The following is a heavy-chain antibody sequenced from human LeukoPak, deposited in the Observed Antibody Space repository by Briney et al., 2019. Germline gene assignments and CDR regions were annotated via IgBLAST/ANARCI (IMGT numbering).Heavy chain of an antibody. CDR2: VHLDGRT. CDR1: GSTFSSYS. CDR3: AREGGFYRPLDY. D-gene: IGHD3-3*01. V-gene: IGHV4-4*02. Sequence: GSLRLSCAASGSTFSSYSMNWVRQPPGTGLEWIGEVHLDGRTHYNPSLKSRLIMSVDLPENHISLKLTSVTAADTAVYYCAREGGFYRPLDYSGQGTLVTVSS. J-gene: IGHJ4*02.